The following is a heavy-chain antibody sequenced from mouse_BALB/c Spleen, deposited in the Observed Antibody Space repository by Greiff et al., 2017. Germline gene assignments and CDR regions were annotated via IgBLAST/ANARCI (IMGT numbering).Heavy chain of an antibody. V-gene: IGHV3-6*02. J-gene: IGHJ4*01. CDR3: AREDYRYSYYAMDY. CDR1: GYSITSGYY. D-gene: IGHD2-14*01. CDR2: ISYDGSN. Sequence: EVQLQQSGPGLVKPSQSLSLTCSVTGYSITSGYYWNWIRQFPGNKLEWMGYISYDGSNNYNPSLKNRISITRDTSKNQFFLKLNSVTTEDTATYYCAREDYRYSYYAMDYWGQGTSVTVSS.